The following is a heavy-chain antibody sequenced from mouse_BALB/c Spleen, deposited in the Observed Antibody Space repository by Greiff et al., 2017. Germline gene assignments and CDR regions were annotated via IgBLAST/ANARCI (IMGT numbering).Heavy chain of an antibody. J-gene: IGHJ1*01. D-gene: IGHD1-1*01. Sequence: EVKLVESGGGLVKPGGSLKLSCAASGFTFSSYAMSWVRQTPEKRLEWVASISSGGSTYYPDSVKGRFTISRDNARNILYLQMSSLRSEDTAMYYCARSYGSSYWYFDVWGAGTTVTVSS. CDR2: ISSGGST. CDR3: ARSYGSSYWYFDV. CDR1: GFTFSSYA. V-gene: IGHV5-6-5*01.